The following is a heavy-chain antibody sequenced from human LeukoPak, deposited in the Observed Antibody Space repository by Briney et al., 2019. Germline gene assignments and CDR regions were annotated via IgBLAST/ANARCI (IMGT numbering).Heavy chain of an antibody. CDR2: IKQDGSER. V-gene: IGHV3-7*01. CDR3: AREALHWGSYGMDV. Sequence: GGSLRLSCADSGFTFSSYWMSWVRQAPGKGLEWVANIKQDGSERYYVDSVKGRFTISRDNAKNSLYLQMNSLRAEDTAVYYCAREALHWGSYGMDVWGQGTTVTVSS. D-gene: IGHD7-27*01. CDR1: GFTFSSYW. J-gene: IGHJ6*02.